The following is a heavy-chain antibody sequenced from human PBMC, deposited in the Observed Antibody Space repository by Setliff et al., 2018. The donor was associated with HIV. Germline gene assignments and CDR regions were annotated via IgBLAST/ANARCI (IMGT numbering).Heavy chain of an antibody. CDR2: INSYGGSS. Sequence: PGGSLRLSCAASGFSFSHAWLHWVRQTPGKGLVWVSRINSYGGSSTYADSVKGRLSISRDNTKNTLYLQMNSLRAEDTAVYYCVRQVSDAFDVWGQGTMVTVSS. J-gene: IGHJ3*01. V-gene: IGHV3-74*01. D-gene: IGHD3-16*02. CDR3: VRQVSDAFDV. CDR1: GFSFSHAW.